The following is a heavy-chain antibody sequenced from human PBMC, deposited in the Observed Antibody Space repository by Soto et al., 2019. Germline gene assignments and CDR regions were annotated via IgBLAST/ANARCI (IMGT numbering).Heavy chain of an antibody. J-gene: IGHJ3*02. CDR2: INSDGSST. V-gene: IGHV3-74*01. CDR3: ARGSHYYDCPGALDS. CDR1: GFTFSSYW. D-gene: IGHD3-22*01. Sequence: LRLSCAASGFTFSSYWMHWVRQAPGKGLVWVSRINSDGSSTSYADSVKGRFTISRDNAKNTLYLQMNSLRAEDTAVYYCARGSHYYDCPGALDSWGQGTMVTISS.